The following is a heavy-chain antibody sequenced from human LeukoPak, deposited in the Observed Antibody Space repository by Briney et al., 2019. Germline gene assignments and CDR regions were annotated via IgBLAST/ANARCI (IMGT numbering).Heavy chain of an antibody. CDR3: ARHEGDGYNQAYYYYYYMDV. D-gene: IGHD5-24*01. V-gene: IGHV4-39*01. CDR2: IYYSGNT. CDR1: GDSISSSSSY. J-gene: IGHJ6*03. Sequence: SETLSLTCTVSGDSISSSSSYWGWIRQPPGKGLEWIGSIYYSGNTYYNPSLKSRVTISVDTSKNQFSLKLSSVTAADTAVYYCARHEGDGYNQAYYYYYYMDVWGKGTTVTISS.